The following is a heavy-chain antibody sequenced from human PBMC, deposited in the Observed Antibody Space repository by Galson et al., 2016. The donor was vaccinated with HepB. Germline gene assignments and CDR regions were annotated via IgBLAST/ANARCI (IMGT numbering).Heavy chain of an antibody. D-gene: IGHD7-27*01. J-gene: IGHJ4*02. CDR3: ARSLLGIGVE. Sequence: SVKVSCKVSGYTFIDYYIHWVRRAPGQGLEWMGIINPNDGSTSYAQKFQGRVTMTRDTSTNTVYMDLNSLRSEDTAVYYCARSLLGIGVEWGQGTLVTVSS. CDR2: INPNDGST. CDR1: GYTFIDYY. V-gene: IGHV1-46*01.